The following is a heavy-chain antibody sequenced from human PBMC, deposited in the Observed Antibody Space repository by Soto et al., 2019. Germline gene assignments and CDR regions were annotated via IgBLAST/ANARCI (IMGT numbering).Heavy chain of an antibody. J-gene: IGHJ6*02. CDR3: ARSITGTTFPSRYGMDV. V-gene: IGHV1-2*04. CDR1: GYTFTGYY. Sequence: ASVKVSCKASGYTFTGYYMHWVRQAPGQGLEWMGWINPNSGGTNYAQKFQGWVTTTRDTSISTAYMELSRLRSDDTAVYYCARSITGTTFPSRYGMDVWGQGTTVTV. CDR2: INPNSGGT. D-gene: IGHD1-7*01.